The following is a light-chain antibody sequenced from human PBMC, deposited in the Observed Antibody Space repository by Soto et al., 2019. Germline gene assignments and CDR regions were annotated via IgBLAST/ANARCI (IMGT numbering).Light chain of an antibody. CDR2: DVT. Sequence: QSALAQPRSVSGSPGQSVTISCTGSSNDVGGYDYVSWYQQHPGKAPKLLTYDVTKRPSGVPDRFSGSKSGNTASLTISGLQAGDEADYYCCSYAVTYVDVFGTGTKVTVL. CDR3: CSYAVTYVDV. CDR1: SNDVGGYDY. V-gene: IGLV2-11*01. J-gene: IGLJ1*01.